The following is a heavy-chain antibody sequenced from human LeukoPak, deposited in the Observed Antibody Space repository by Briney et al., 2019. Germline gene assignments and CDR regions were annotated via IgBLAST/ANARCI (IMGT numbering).Heavy chain of an antibody. CDR1: GGSFSDYS. V-gene: IGHV4-34*01. J-gene: IGHJ4*02. D-gene: IGHD6-19*01. CDR3: AFSHTTPVAEDN. Sequence: SETLSLTCAVYGGSFSDYSWGWIRQPPGKGLEWIGEVTHSGDTNYNPSLKSRVTMSVDTSKNQFSLKLTSVTAADTAVYYCAFSHTTPVAEDNWGQGTLVTVSS. CDR2: VTHSGDT.